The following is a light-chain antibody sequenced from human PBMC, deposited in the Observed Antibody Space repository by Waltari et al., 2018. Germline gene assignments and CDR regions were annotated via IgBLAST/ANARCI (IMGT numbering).Light chain of an antibody. V-gene: IGLV2-14*01. Sequence: QSALTQPASVSGSPGQSITISCTGTSSDIGAYKYVSWYQQHPAKAPKLIIYEVSNRPSGVSNRFSGSKSGNTASLAISGLQAEDEADYYCISFTSSVTYVFGTGTRVTVV. CDR3: ISFTSSVTYV. CDR2: EVS. CDR1: SSDIGAYKY. J-gene: IGLJ1*01.